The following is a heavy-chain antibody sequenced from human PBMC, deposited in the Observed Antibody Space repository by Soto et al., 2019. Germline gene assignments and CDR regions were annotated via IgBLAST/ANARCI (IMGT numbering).Heavy chain of an antibody. CDR1: GESFNRYY. CDR2: INHSGST. J-gene: IGHJ5*02. Sequence: SETLYLTCAVYGESFNRYYWSWIRQPPGKGLEWIGEINHSGSTNYNPSLKSRVTISVDTSKNQFSLKLSSVTAADTAVYYCARGGHQSDCWSGYPQEYNWFDPWGQGTLVTVSS. V-gene: IGHV4-34*01. D-gene: IGHD3-3*01. CDR3: ARGGHQSDCWSGYPQEYNWFDP.